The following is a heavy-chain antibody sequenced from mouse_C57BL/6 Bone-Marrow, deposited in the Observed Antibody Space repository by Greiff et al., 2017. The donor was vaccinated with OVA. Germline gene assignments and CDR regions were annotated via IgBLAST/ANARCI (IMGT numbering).Heavy chain of an antibody. CDR3: ARGWLLPSGY. CDR2: IDPSDSYT. V-gene: IGHV1-69*01. CDR1: GYTFTSYW. D-gene: IGHD2-3*01. Sequence: QVHVKQPGAELVMPGASVKLSCKASGYTFTSYWMHWVKQRPGQGLEWIGEIDPSDSYTNYNQKFKGKSTLTVDKSSSTAYMQLSSLTSEDSAVYYCARGWLLPSGYWGQGTTLTVSS. J-gene: IGHJ2*01.